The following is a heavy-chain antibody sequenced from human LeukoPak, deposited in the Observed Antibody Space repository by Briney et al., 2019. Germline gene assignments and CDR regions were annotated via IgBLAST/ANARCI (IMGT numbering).Heavy chain of an antibody. V-gene: IGHV1-2*02. CDR1: GYTFTGYY. CDR3: ARDREIVVVPAAIGFDY. D-gene: IGHD2-2*02. Sequence: ASVEVSCKASGYTFTGYYMHWVRQAPGQGLEWMGWINPNSGGTNYAQKFQGRVTMTRDTSISTAYMELSRLRSDDTAVYYCARDREIVVVPAAIGFDYWGQGTLVTVSS. J-gene: IGHJ4*02. CDR2: INPNSGGT.